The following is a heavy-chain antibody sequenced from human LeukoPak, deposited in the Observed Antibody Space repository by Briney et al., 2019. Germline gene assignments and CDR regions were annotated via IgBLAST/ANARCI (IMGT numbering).Heavy chain of an antibody. V-gene: IGHV3-23*01. Sequence: GGSLRLSCAASGFTFSSYAMSWARHAPGKGLEWVSAISGSGGSTYYADSVKGRFTISRDNSKNTLYLQMNSLRAEDTAVYYCAKDLEEAVAGTWDYWGQGTLVTVSS. D-gene: IGHD6-19*01. CDR1: GFTFSSYA. J-gene: IGHJ4*02. CDR2: ISGSGGST. CDR3: AKDLEEAVAGTWDY.